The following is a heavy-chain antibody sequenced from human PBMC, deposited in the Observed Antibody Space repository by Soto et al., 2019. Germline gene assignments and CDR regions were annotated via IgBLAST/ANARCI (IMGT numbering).Heavy chain of an antibody. CDR2: LYYTGST. D-gene: IGHD3-3*01. CDR3: ARHLNYDFWSGYYLSDAFDI. Sequence: SETLSLTCSVSGGSISRGGYYWSWIRQHPGKGLEWIGYLYYTGSTSYNPSLKSRLTISVDTSKNQFSLKLSSVTAADTAVYYCARHLNYDFWSGYYLSDAFDIWGQGTMVTVSS. V-gene: IGHV4-31*03. J-gene: IGHJ3*02. CDR1: GGSISRGGYY.